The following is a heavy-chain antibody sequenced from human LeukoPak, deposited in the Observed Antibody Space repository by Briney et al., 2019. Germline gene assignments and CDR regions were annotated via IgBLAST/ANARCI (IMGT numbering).Heavy chain of an antibody. CDR3: ASWDHYSNYEAMDV. D-gene: IGHD4-11*01. Sequence: SLKVSCKASGGTFSSYTISWVRQAPGQGLEWVGRIIPILGIANYAQKFQGRVTITADKSTSTAYMELSSLRSEDTAVYYCASWDHYSNYEAMDVWGKGTTVTVSS. CDR1: GGTFSSYT. V-gene: IGHV1-69*02. CDR2: IIPILGIA. J-gene: IGHJ6*04.